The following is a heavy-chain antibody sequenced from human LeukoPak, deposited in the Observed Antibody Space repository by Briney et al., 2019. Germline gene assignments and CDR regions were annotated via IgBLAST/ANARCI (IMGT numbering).Heavy chain of an antibody. V-gene: IGHV4-34*01. J-gene: IGHJ6*02. CDR1: GGSFSDYY. CDR2: IDHREST. CDR3: ASRMYYYYGMDV. Sequence: PSETLSLTCAVYGGSFSDYYWSWIRQPPGKGLEWIGEIDHRESTTYNPSLKSRVTISEDTSKNQFSLKLNSVTAADTAVYYCASRMYYYYGMDVWGQGTTVIVSS.